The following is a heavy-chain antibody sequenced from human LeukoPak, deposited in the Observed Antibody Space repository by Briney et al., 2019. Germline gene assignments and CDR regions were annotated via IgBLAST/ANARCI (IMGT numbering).Heavy chain of an antibody. CDR2: IYYSGST. CDR3: ARDLRSAFDI. V-gene: IGHV4-39*07. J-gene: IGHJ3*02. CDR1: GGSISSSSYY. Sequence: PSETLSLTCTVSGGSISSSSYYWGWIRQPPGKGLEWIGSIYYSGSTYYNPSLKSRVTISVDTSKNQFSLKLSSVTAADTAVYYCARDLRSAFDIWGQGTMVTVSS.